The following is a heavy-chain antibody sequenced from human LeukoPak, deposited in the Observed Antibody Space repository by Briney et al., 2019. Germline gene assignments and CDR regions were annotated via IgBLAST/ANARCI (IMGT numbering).Heavy chain of an antibody. D-gene: IGHD2-21*01. CDR3: ARDNGGDYWYSDI. V-gene: IGHV4-4*07. Sequence: SETLSLTCTASGASISTYYWSWIRQPAGKGLEWIGRMYNTGSTNYNPSLKSRVTMSVDTSKNQLSLRLSSVTAADTAVYYCARDNGGDYWYSDIWGRGTLVTVSS. J-gene: IGHJ2*01. CDR1: GASISTYY. CDR2: MYNTGST.